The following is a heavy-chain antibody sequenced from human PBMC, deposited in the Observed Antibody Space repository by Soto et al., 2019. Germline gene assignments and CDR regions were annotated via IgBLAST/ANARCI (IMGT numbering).Heavy chain of an antibody. CDR1: GGSITSEDYY. V-gene: IGHV4-30-4*01. CDR2: ISGSGSS. Sequence: QVQLQESGPGLVKPSQTLSLTCTVSGGSITSEDYYWSWVRRPPGEGLEWIGYISGSGSSYFNPSLRSRLILSVDTSKNQFSLNLSAVSPADTAVYYCARYYKSAAGDWFHPWGQGNLVTVSS. D-gene: IGHD6-13*01. J-gene: IGHJ5*02. CDR3: ARYYKSAAGDWFHP.